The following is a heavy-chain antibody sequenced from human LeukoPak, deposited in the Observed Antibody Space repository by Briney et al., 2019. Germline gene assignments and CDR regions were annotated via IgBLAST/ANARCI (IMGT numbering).Heavy chain of an antibody. V-gene: IGHV3-7*05. CDR1: GFTFTSYW. CDR3: ARGAEVFDY. Sequence: GGSLRLSCAASGFTFTSYWMSWVRQTPGKGLEWVAHINQDGSEKYYVDSVKGRFTISRDNAKASLSLQMNSLRAEDTAVYYCARGAEVFDYWGQGALVTVSS. J-gene: IGHJ4*02. CDR2: INQDGSEK.